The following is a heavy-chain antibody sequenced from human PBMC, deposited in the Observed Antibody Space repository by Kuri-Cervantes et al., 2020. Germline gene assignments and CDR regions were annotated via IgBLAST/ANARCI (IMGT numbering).Heavy chain of an antibody. CDR3: ARDTPSSGWSLSARTYYYYMDV. V-gene: IGHV3-11*04. CDR1: GFTFSDYY. J-gene: IGHJ6*03. D-gene: IGHD6-19*01. Sequence: GEALKISCAASGFTFSDYYMSWIRQAQGKGLELCAYISSSGSTIYYADSVKGRLTIHRDNAKNSLYLQMNSMRSEDTAVYYCARDTPSSGWSLSARTYYYYMDVWGKGTTVTVSS. CDR2: ISSSGSTI.